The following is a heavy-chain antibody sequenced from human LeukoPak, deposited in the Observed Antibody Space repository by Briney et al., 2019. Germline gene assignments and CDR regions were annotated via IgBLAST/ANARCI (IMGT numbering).Heavy chain of an antibody. V-gene: IGHV3-21*01. CDR1: GFSFSNYN. Sequence: GGSLRLSCIASGFSFSNYNINWVRQAPGKGLEWVPSISGSSSHIHYGDSVKGRFTISRDNAKSSVFLQMNSLRVEDTAVYYCTRDRYGSGSSDTGMDVWGKGTTVTVSS. J-gene: IGHJ6*03. CDR3: TRDRYGSGSSDTGMDV. D-gene: IGHD3-10*01. CDR2: ISGSSSHI.